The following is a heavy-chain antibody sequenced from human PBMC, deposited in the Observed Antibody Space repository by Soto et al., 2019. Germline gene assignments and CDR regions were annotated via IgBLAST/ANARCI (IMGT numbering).Heavy chain of an antibody. D-gene: IGHD2-21*01. Sequence: SETLSLTCTVSGGSISSYYWSWIRQPPGKGLEWIGYIYYSGSTNYNPSLKSRVTISVDTSKNQFSLKLSSVTAADTAVYYCARFVPGGDLFAYWGQGTLVTVSS. J-gene: IGHJ4*02. CDR3: ARFVPGGDLFAY. CDR1: GGSISSYY. V-gene: IGHV4-59*01. CDR2: IYYSGST.